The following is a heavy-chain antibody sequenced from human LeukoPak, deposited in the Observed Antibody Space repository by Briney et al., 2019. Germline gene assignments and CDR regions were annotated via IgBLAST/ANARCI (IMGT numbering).Heavy chain of an antibody. D-gene: IGHD1-26*01. Sequence: GGSLRLSCAASGFTFSSYAMSWGRQAPGKGLEWVSAIIGSGGYTYYADSVKGRFTISRDNSKNTLSLQMDSLRAEDTAVYYCVKLRGIYLDFDYWGQGTLVTVSS. CDR3: VKLRGIYLDFDY. V-gene: IGHV3-23*01. CDR2: IIGSGGYT. CDR1: GFTFSSYA. J-gene: IGHJ4*02.